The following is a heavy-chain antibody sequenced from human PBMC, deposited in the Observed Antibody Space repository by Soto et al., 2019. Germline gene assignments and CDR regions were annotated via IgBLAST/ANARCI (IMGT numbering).Heavy chain of an antibody. V-gene: IGHV1-18*01. CDR2: ISAYNGNT. CDR1: GYTFTSYG. D-gene: IGHD3-22*01. CDR3: ARDGYYYDSSGAFDY. J-gene: IGHJ4*02. Sequence: ASVKVSCKASGYTFTSYGISWVRQAPGQGLEWMGWISAYNGNTNYAQKLQGRVTMNTDTSTSTAYMELSSLRSEDTAVYYCARDGYYYDSSGAFDYWGQGTLVTVSS.